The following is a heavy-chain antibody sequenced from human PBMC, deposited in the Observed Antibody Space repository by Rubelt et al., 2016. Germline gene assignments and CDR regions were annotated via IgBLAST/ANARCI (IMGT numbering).Heavy chain of an antibody. CDR2: IYWDDDK. Sequence: QITLKESGPTLVKPTQTLTLTCTFSGFSLSTSGVGVGRIRQPPGKALEWLALIYWDDDKRYSPSLKSRLTVSKDTSKNQVVLTRTNMYPVGTATYYWARTYSIAVPGSNYGMDVWGQGTTVTVSS. V-gene: IGHV2-5*02. D-gene: IGHD6-19*01. CDR1: GFSLSTSGVG. J-gene: IGHJ6*02. CDR3: ARTYSIAVPGSNYGMDV.